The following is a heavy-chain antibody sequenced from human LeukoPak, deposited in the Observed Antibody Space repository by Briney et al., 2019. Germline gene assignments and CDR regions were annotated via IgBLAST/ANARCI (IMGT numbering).Heavy chain of an antibody. V-gene: IGHV3-74*01. D-gene: IGHD3-22*01. CDR3: ARAPSEIGGYYPEYFRH. CDR1: GFTFSTYW. J-gene: IGHJ1*01. Sequence: GGSLRLSCAASGFTFSTYWMHWVRQAPGKGLVWVSRTKSDGSTNYADSVKGRFTISRDNAKNTVSLQMNSLRAEDTGVYYCARAPSEIGGYYPEYFRHWGQGTLVTVSS. CDR2: TKSDGST.